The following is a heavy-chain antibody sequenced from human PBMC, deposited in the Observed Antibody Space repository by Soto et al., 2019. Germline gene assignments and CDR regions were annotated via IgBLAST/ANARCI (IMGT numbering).Heavy chain of an antibody. CDR2: ISGSGGST. CDR1: GFTFSSYA. CDR3: ANPHQGLWFGELDYYFDY. V-gene: IGHV3-23*01. J-gene: IGHJ4*02. D-gene: IGHD3-10*01. Sequence: GGSLRLSCAASGFTFSSYAMSWVRQAPGKGLEWVSAISGSGGSTYYADSVKGRFTISRDNSKNTLYLQMNSLRAEDTAVYYCANPHQGLWFGELDYYFDYWGQGTLVTVSS.